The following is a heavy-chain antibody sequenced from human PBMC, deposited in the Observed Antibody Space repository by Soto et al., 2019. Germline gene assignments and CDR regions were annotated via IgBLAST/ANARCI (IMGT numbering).Heavy chain of an antibody. CDR2: IYHSGST. CDR3: ARGFNWSDP. CDR1: GGSISSYY. V-gene: IGHV4-59*12. Sequence: SETLSLTCTVSGGSISSYYWSWIRQPPGKGLEWIGEIYHSGSTNYNPSLKSRVTISVDTSKNQFSLKLSSVTAADTAVYYCARGFNWSDPWGQGTLVTVSS. J-gene: IGHJ5*02.